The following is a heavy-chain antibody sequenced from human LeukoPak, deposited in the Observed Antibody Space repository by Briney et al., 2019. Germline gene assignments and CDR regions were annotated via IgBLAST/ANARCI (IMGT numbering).Heavy chain of an antibody. CDR1: GYTFPSYD. CDR3: ARGPKWTGSYYYFDY. Sequence: ASVTVSFTTSGYTFPSYDINWVRQAPGQGLEWMGWMNPNSGNTGYTQKFQGRVTITRNTTITTAYMELSSLRSEDTAVYYCARGPKWTGSYYYFDYWGQGTLVTVSS. CDR2: MNPNSGNT. D-gene: IGHD1-26*01. J-gene: IGHJ4*02. V-gene: IGHV1-8*01.